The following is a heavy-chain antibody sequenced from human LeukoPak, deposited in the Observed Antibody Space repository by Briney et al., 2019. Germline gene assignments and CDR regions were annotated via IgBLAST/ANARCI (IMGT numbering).Heavy chain of an antibody. D-gene: IGHD3-10*01. Sequence: GRSLRLSCAASGFTFRGYAVHWVRQAPGRGLEWVAVTSYDGTNKYYTDFVKGRFTISRDNSNNTVFLQMNSLRDDDTALYYCARDRSLRSFGEIFIWGQGTRVTVSS. V-gene: IGHV3-30*10. CDR2: TSYDGTNK. CDR3: ARDRSLRSFGEIFI. J-gene: IGHJ4*02. CDR1: GFTFRGYA.